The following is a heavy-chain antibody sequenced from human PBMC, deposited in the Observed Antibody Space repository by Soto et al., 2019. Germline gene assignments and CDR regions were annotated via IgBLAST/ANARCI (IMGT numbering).Heavy chain of an antibody. J-gene: IGHJ4*02. CDR1: GYTFTSYA. V-gene: IGHV1-3*01. Sequence: ASVKVSCKASGYTFTSYAMHWVRQAPGQRLEWMGWINAGNGNTKYSQKFQGRVTITRDTSASTAYMELSSLRSEDTAVYYCARDGSFVAVAGIVNYFDYWGQGTLVTVSS. CDR2: INAGNGNT. D-gene: IGHD6-19*01. CDR3: ARDGSFVAVAGIVNYFDY.